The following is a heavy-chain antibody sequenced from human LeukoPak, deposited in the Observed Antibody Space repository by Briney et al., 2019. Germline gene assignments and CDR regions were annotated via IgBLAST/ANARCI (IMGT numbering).Heavy chain of an antibody. D-gene: IGHD2/OR15-2a*01. CDR3: ATRADQLFYEYFQH. Sequence: SVKVSCKASGGTFSSYAISWVRQAPGQGLEWMGGIIPIFGAANYAQKFQGRVTITTDESTSTAYMELSSLRSEDTAVYYCATRADQLFYEYFQHWGQGTLVTVSS. CDR2: IIPIFGAA. J-gene: IGHJ1*01. CDR1: GGTFSSYA. V-gene: IGHV1-69*05.